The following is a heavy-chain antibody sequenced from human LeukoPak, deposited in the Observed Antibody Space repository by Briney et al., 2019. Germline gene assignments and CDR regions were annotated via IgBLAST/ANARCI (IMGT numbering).Heavy chain of an antibody. D-gene: IGHD1-14*01. CDR2: IFYVGST. CDR3: ARIITGTVALDY. V-gene: IGHV4-59*08. CDR1: GDSISGNY. Sequence: SETLSLTCTVSGDSISGNYWRWVRQPRGKGVEWIGYIFYVGSTIYHPSLKSRVTISVDTSKSQFSLQLSSVTAADTAVYYCARIITGTVALDYWGQGTLVTVSS. J-gene: IGHJ4*02.